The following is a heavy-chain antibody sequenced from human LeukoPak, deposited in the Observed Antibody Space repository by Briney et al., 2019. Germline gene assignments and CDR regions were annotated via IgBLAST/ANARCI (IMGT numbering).Heavy chain of an antibody. J-gene: IGHJ4*02. CDR1: GFTFSSYA. Sequence: GGSLRLSCAASGFTFSSYAMSWVRQAPGKGLEWVSGISGSGGSTYYADSVKGRFTISRDNSKNTLYQQMNSLRAEDTAVYYCAKSTVTVMRPYYFDYWGQGTLVTVSS. CDR2: ISGSGGST. V-gene: IGHV3-23*01. CDR3: AKSTVTVMRPYYFDY. D-gene: IGHD4-11*01.